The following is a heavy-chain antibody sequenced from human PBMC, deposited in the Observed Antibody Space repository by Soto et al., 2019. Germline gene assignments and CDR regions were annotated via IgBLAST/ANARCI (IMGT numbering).Heavy chain of an antibody. CDR2: IYYTGST. CDR1: GGSISGYY. Sequence: PSETLSLTCAVSGGSISGYYWSWIRQPPGKGLEWIGYIYYTGSTNYNPSLRGRVTISVDTSKNQFSLKLSSVTAADTAVYYCGRGPGYCSTTSCYRDFDPWGQGTLVTVS. V-gene: IGHV4-59*08. J-gene: IGHJ5*02. D-gene: IGHD2-2*02. CDR3: GRGPGYCSTTSCYRDFDP.